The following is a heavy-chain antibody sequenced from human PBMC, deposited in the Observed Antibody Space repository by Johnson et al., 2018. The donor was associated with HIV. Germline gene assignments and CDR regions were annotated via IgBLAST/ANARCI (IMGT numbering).Heavy chain of an antibody. CDR3: ARAGAVGFDAFDI. D-gene: IGHD6-19*01. Sequence: QMQLVESGGGVVQPGRSLRLSCAASGITFSDYAMHWVRQAPGKGLEWVAVISYDGSNKYYADSVKGRFTISRDNSKNPLYLQMNSLRAEDTAVYYCARAGAVGFDAFDIWGQGTMVTVSS. CDR2: ISYDGSNK. CDR1: GITFSDYA. J-gene: IGHJ3*02. V-gene: IGHV3-30-3*01.